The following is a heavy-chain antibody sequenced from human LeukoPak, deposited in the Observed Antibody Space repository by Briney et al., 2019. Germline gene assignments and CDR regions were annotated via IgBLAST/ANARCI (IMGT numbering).Heavy chain of an antibody. CDR3: AREGTSSHRLDV. Sequence: SETLSLTFTVSGGSIGGYYWSWIRRPPGKGLEWIGYIYYSGSTKYNPSLKSRVTISVDTSRTQFSLKVSSVTAADTAVYYCAREGTSSHRLDVWGQGTTLTVSS. CDR1: GGSIGGYY. J-gene: IGHJ6*02. D-gene: IGHD2-2*01. CDR2: IYYSGST. V-gene: IGHV4-59*01.